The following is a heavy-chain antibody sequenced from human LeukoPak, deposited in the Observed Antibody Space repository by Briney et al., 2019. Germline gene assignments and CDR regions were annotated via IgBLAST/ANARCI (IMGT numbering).Heavy chain of an antibody. J-gene: IGHJ4*02. Sequence: KFQGRVTMTRSTSISTAYMELSSLRSEDTAVYYCARGRYYNSSGFPVLDYWGQGTLVTVSS. D-gene: IGHD3-22*01. V-gene: IGHV1-8*01. CDR3: ARGRYYNSSGFPVLDY.